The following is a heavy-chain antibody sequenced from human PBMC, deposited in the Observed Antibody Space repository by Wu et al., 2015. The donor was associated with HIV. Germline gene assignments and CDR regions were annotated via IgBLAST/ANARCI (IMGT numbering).Heavy chain of an antibody. CDR3: ARNTDSVATSLYSLGV. J-gene: IGHJ6*02. CDR1: GTSVSSDYY. CDR2: LYHTGST. D-gene: IGHD5-12*01. Sequence: QVQLQESGPGLVKPSETLSLTCVVSGTSVSSDYYWGWIRQTPGKGLEWIGTLYHTGSTYYNPSLKSRVTISVDTSQNHFSLKLNSVTAADTAVYYCARNTDSVATSLYSLGVWGQGTVVTVSS. V-gene: IGHV4-38-2*01.